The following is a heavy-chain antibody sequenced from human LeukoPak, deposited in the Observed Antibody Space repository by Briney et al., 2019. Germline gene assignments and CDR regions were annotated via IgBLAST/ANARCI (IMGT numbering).Heavy chain of an antibody. D-gene: IGHD4-11*01. J-gene: IGHJ4*02. CDR1: GFTFSSYG. Sequence: GGSLRLSCAASGFTFSSYGMHWVRQAPGKGLEWVAFIRYDGSNKYYADSVKGRFTISRDNSKNTLYLQMNSLRAEDTAVYYCAKDELVVYSNYRRYFDYWGQGTLVTVSS. CDR2: IRYDGSNK. CDR3: AKDELVVYSNYRRYFDY. V-gene: IGHV3-30*02.